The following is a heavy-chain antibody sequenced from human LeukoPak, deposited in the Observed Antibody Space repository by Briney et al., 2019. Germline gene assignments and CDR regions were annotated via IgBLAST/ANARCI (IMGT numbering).Heavy chain of an antibody. J-gene: IGHJ5*02. D-gene: IGHD6-13*01. Sequence: SETLSLTCTVSGGSISSGSYYWGWIRQPAGKGLEWIGRIYTSGSTNYNPSLKSRVTISVDTSKNQFSLKLSSVTAADTAVYYCASRIAAAMNGGWFDPWGQGTLVTVSS. CDR1: GGSISSGSYY. CDR3: ASRIAAAMNGGWFDP. CDR2: IYTSGST. V-gene: IGHV4-61*02.